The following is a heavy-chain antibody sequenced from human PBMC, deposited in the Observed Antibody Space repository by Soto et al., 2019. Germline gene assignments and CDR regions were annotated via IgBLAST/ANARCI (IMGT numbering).Heavy chain of an antibody. CDR1: GYNFIGHY. V-gene: IGHV1-2*04. Sequence: QAQLVQSGAEVRKSGASVKVSCKASGYNFIGHYLHWMRQAPGQGLEWMGRINPNGGETKYAQRFHEWVTMTSDTSINTAYVELTSLKSDDTAVYYCATGVNNWLDPWGQGTLVTVSS. CDR2: INPNGGET. J-gene: IGHJ5*02. CDR3: ATGVNNWLDP.